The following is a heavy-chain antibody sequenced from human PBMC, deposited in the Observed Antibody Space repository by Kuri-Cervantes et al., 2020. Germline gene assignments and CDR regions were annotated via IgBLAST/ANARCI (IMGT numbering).Heavy chain of an antibody. CDR3: ARGERSNYYDIVGYHYFDY. Sequence: SQTLSLTCAVYGGSFSGYYWSWIRQPPGKGLEWIGEINHSGSTNYNLSLKSRVTIAIDTSTNQFSLSLTSVTGADTAVYYCARGERSNYYDIVGYHYFDYWGQGSLVTVSS. V-gene: IGHV4-34*01. CDR2: INHSGST. CDR1: GGSFSGYY. J-gene: IGHJ4*02. D-gene: IGHD3-22*01.